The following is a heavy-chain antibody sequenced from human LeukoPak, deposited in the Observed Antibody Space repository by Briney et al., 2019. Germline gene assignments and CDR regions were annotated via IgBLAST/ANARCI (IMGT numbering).Heavy chain of an antibody. CDR1: GFTFSSYA. J-gene: IGHJ4*02. CDR3: ARLVGAERYLADY. D-gene: IGHD1-26*01. V-gene: IGHV3-30-3*01. CDR2: ISYDGSNK. Sequence: GGSLRLSCAASGFTFSSYAMHWVRQAPGKGLEWVAVISYDGSNKYYADSVKGRFTISRDNSKSTLYLQMNSLRAKDTAVYYCARLVGAERYLADYWGQGTLVTVSS.